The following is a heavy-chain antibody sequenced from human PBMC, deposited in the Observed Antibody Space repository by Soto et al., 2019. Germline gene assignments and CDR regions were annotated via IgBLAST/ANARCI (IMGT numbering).Heavy chain of an antibody. CDR1: GDTFTNSA. D-gene: IGHD6-13*01. Sequence: GASVKVSCKASGDTFTNSAFIWVRQAPGQGLEWMGWISAYNGNTVYEQKFQGRVTMTTDTSTSTAHMELRSLRSDDTAVYYCAREGSRSGRPRPHTYIGYWGQGTLVTVSS. CDR2: ISAYNGNT. CDR3: AREGSRSGRPRPHTYIGY. V-gene: IGHV1-18*01. J-gene: IGHJ4*02.